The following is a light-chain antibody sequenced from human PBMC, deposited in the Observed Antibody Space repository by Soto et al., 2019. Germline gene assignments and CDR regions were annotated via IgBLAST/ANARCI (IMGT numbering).Light chain of an antibody. J-gene: IGLJ2*01. CDR1: SSNIGAGYD. CDR3: QSYDSSSWVGV. V-gene: IGLV1-40*01. Sequence: QSVLTQPPSVSGAPGPRVTISCTGSSSNIGAGYDVHWYQQLPGTAPKLLIYGNSNRPSGVPDRFSGSKSGTSASLAITGLQAEDEADYYCQSYDSSSWVGVFGGGTKLTVL. CDR2: GNS.